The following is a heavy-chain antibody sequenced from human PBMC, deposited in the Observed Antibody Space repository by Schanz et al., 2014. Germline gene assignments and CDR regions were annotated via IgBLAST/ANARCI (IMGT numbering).Heavy chain of an antibody. Sequence: EVQLVESGGGLVQPGGSLRLSCAASGFTFSSYCINWVRQAPGKGLEWVANINQDGSEKYYVDSVKGRFTISRDNSKNTLYLQMNSLRAEDTAVYYCVKDLQRELLRDDHYYGMDVWGQGTTVTVSS. J-gene: IGHJ6*02. D-gene: IGHD1-26*01. CDR3: VKDLQRELLRDDHYYGMDV. V-gene: IGHV3-7*01. CDR1: GFTFSSYC. CDR2: INQDGSEK.